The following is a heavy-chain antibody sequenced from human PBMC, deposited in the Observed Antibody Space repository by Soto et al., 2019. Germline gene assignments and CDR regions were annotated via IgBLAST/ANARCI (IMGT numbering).Heavy chain of an antibody. CDR2: IYWDDDK. V-gene: IGHV2-5*02. Sequence: GSGPTLVNPTQTLTLTCTFSGLSLSTSGVGVGWIRQPPGKALEWLALIYWDDDKRYSPSLKSRLTITKDTSKNQVVLTMTNMDPVDTATYYCAHSVRNYDFWSGYLNNNWFDPWGQGTLVTVSS. CDR3: AHSVRNYDFWSGYLNNNWFDP. D-gene: IGHD3-3*01. CDR1: GLSLSTSGVG. J-gene: IGHJ5*02.